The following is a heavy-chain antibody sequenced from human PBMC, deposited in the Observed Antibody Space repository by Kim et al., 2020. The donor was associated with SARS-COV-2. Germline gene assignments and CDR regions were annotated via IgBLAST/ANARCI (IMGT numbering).Heavy chain of an antibody. Sequence: ASVKVSCKASGYTFTGYYMHWVRQAPGQGLEWMGRINPNSGGTNYAQKFQGRVTMTRDTSISTAYMELSRLRSDDTAVYYCAREVRFIAAAGTFDYWGQGTLVTVSS. J-gene: IGHJ4*02. CDR1: GYTFTGYY. D-gene: IGHD6-13*01. V-gene: IGHV1-2*06. CDR2: INPNSGGT. CDR3: AREVRFIAAAGTFDY.